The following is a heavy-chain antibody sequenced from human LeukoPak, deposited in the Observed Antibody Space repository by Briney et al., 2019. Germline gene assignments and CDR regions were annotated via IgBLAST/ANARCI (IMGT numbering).Heavy chain of an antibody. D-gene: IGHD5-18*01. CDR3: ARGADTAMVIDY. V-gene: IGHV1-2*02. Sequence: ASVKVSCKASGYTFTGYYMHWVRQAPGQGLEWMGWINPNSGGTNYAQKFQGRVTMTRDTSISTAYMELSRLRSDDAAVYYCARGADTAMVIDYWGQGTLVTVSS. J-gene: IGHJ4*02. CDR1: GYTFTGYY. CDR2: INPNSGGT.